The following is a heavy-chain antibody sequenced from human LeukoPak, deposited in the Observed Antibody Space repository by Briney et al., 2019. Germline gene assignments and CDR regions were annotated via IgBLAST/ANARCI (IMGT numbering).Heavy chain of an antibody. V-gene: IGHV4-4*09. D-gene: IGHD6-19*01. CDR2: ISTSGST. CDR1: GVSISSYY. Sequence: SETLSLTCTVSGVSISSYYCSWIRQPPGKGMEWIGYISTSGSTDYSPSLKSRVTISVDRSKNQCSLNLSSVTSADTAVYYCAGHDEGSGWYRSYIDLWGRGTLVIVCS. J-gene: IGHJ2*01. CDR3: AGHDEGSGWYRSYIDL.